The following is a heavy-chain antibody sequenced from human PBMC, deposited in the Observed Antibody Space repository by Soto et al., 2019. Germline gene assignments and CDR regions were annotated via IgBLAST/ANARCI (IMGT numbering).Heavy chain of an antibody. Sequence: QVQLLESGPGLVKPSQTLSLTCSVSGDSISNLDYFWAWIRQPPGQALEYIGYIYKSATTYYNPSFGSRVAISDDTSKSQFSLSVTSVTAADTAVYFCARGRYCLTGSCFPNCFDSWGQGALVTVSS. CDR3: ARGRYCLTGSCFPNCFDS. CDR1: GDSISNLDYF. V-gene: IGHV4-30-4*01. CDR2: IYKSATT. J-gene: IGHJ5*01. D-gene: IGHD2-15*01.